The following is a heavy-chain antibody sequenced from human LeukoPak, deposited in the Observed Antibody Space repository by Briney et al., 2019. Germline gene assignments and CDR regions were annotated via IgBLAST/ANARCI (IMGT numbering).Heavy chain of an antibody. D-gene: IGHD3-22*01. Sequence: SETLSLTCTVSDDSINTYYWSWIRQPPAKGLEWIGYIYHSGSTNYNPSLRSRVTISVDTSKSQLSLKLNSVTAADTGVYYCARGADSSGYTFDYWGQGTLVTVSS. J-gene: IGHJ4*02. CDR1: DDSINTYY. CDR3: ARGADSSGYTFDY. V-gene: IGHV4-59*01. CDR2: IYHSGST.